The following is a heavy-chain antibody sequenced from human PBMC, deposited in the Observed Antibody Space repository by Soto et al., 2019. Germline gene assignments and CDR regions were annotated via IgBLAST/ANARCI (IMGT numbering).Heavy chain of an antibody. D-gene: IGHD3-3*01. Sequence: GGSLRLSCAGSGFTFKDFYMSWIRQAPGRGLEWVSYITSSGSYTNYADSLKGRFTISRDNAKNSLYLQMNSLRAEDTAVYYCARNSEYDFNWVDSWGQGTLVTV. CDR3: ARNSEYDFNWVDS. V-gene: IGHV3-11*06. CDR2: ITSSGSYT. J-gene: IGHJ5*01. CDR1: GFTFKDFY.